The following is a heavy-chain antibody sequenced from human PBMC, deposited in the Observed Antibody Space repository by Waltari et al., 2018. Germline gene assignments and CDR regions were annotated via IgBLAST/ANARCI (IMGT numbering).Heavy chain of an antibody. D-gene: IGHD3-9*01. J-gene: IGHJ4*02. CDR2: RNPNMGET. V-gene: IGHV1-2*02. Sequence: QVQLVQSGAELQKPGASVRVSCKTSGYSFFDFHVHWGRQAPGKGLEWMGCRNPNMGETVYAENFQGRVTRSRYTSIRTAYLDLNRLQFDDTAIYFCTRVYSVDWLLTFEYWGQGSLISVSS. CDR3: TRVYSVDWLLTFEY. CDR1: GYSFFDFH.